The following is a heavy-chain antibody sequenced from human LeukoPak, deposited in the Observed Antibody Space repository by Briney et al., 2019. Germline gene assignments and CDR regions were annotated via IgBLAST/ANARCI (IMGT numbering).Heavy chain of an antibody. CDR1: GDSTSNFY. CDR2: IYYTGST. V-gene: IGHV4-59*01. J-gene: IGHJ4*02. CDR3: ARDYPLDY. Sequence: PSETLSLTCTVSGDSTSNFYWSWIRQPPGKGLEWIGYIYYTGSTNYNPSLKSRVTISMDTSKKQFSLKLSSVTAADTAVYYCARDYPLDYWGQGTLVTVSS.